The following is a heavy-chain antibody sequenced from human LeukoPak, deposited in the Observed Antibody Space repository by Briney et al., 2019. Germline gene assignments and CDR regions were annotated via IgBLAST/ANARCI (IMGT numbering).Heavy chain of an antibody. D-gene: IGHD3-10*01. Sequence: ASVKVSCKASRYTFTRYAMHWVRQAPGQRLECMGWINVGNGNTKYSQKFQGRVTITRDTSASTAYMELSSLRSEDTAVYYCASMVRGVNDFDYWGQGTLVTVSS. J-gene: IGHJ4*02. V-gene: IGHV1-3*01. CDR1: RYTFTRYA. CDR3: ASMVRGVNDFDY. CDR2: INVGNGNT.